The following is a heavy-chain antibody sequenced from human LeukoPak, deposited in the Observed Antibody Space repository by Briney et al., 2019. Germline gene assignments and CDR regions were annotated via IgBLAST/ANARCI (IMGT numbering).Heavy chain of an antibody. CDR1: GFTFSSYA. V-gene: IGHV3-30-3*01. J-gene: IGHJ4*02. Sequence: GGSLRLSCAASGFTFSSYAMHWVRQAPGKGLEWVAVISYDGSNKYYADSVKGRFTISRDNSKNTLYLQMNSLRAEDTAVYYCARSYSSGWSYFDYWGQGTLVTVSS. CDR3: ARSYSSGWSYFDY. CDR2: ISYDGSNK. D-gene: IGHD6-19*01.